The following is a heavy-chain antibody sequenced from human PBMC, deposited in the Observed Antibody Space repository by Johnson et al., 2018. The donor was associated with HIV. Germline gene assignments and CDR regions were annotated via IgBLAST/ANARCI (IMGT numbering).Heavy chain of an antibody. CDR2: IGTAGDT. V-gene: IGHV3-13*01. J-gene: IGHJ3*02. CDR1: GFTFSSYD. CDR3: AREEGDYGDSFTDDAFDI. D-gene: IGHD4-17*01. Sequence: AQLVESGGGLVQPGGSLRLSCAASGFTFSSYDMYWVRQATGKGLEWVSGIGTAGDTYYPGSVKGRFTISRENAKNSLYLQMNSLRAEDTAVYYCAREEGDYGDSFTDDAFDIWGQGTMVTVSS.